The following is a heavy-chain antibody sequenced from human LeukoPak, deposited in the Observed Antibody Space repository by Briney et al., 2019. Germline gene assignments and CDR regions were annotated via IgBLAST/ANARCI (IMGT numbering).Heavy chain of an antibody. Sequence: PGGSLRLSCAASGFTFSEYFMSWRRQAPGKGGEWVSYISSSGRTKYYADSVKGRFTISRDNAQNSLYLQMNSLRAEDTAVYYCAELGITMIGGVWGKGTTVTISS. J-gene: IGHJ6*04. D-gene: IGHD3-10*02. CDR3: AELGITMIGGV. CDR2: ISSSGRTK. CDR1: GFTFSEYF. V-gene: IGHV3-11*04.